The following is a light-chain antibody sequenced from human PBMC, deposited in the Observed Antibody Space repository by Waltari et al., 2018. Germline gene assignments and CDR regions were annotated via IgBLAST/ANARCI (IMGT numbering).Light chain of an antibody. CDR3: QQYYAPLRT. J-gene: IGKJ1*01. CDR2: WAS. CDR1: QSIFYSSNNKNY. Sequence: DIVMTQSPDSLAVSLGERATINCKSSQSIFYSSNNKNYLAWYQQNPGQSPKLLISWASTRESGVPDRFSGSGSGTDFTLTISSLQAEDVAVYYCQQYYAPLRTFGQGTKVEVK. V-gene: IGKV4-1*01.